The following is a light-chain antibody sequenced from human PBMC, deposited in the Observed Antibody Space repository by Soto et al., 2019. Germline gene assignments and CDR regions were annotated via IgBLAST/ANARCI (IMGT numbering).Light chain of an antibody. V-gene: IGKV1-5*03. CDR3: QQYNSYWT. CDR2: KAS. CDR1: QSISSW. Sequence: DIQMTQSPSTLSASVGDRVTITCRASQSISSWLAWYQQKPGKAPKLLIYKASSLESGLPSRLSGSGSGTEFTLTISSLQPDHFATYYCQQYNSYWTFGQGTKVEIK. J-gene: IGKJ1*01.